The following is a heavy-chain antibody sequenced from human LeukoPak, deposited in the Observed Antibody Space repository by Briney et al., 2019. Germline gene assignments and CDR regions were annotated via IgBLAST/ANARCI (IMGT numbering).Heavy chain of an antibody. CDR1: GGSISSSSYY. CDR3: ASYDFWSGYPY. D-gene: IGHD3-3*01. Sequence: PSETLSLTCTVSGGSISSSSYYWGWIRQPPGKGLEWIGSIYYSGSTYYNPSLKSRVTISVDTSKNQFSLKLSSVTAADTAVYYCASYDFWSGYPYWGQGTLVTASS. V-gene: IGHV4-39*01. J-gene: IGHJ4*02. CDR2: IYYSGST.